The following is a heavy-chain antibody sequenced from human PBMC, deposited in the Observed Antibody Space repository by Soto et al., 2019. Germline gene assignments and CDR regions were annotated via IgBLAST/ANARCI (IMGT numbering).Heavy chain of an antibody. CDR3: AVGRAERSGVFDY. D-gene: IGHD3-3*01. CDR1: GASINDYY. J-gene: IGHJ4*02. Sequence: PSDTLSLTCGVSGASINDYYWSWIRQPPGKGLEWIGFKHYNGGINYSPSLKSRFTISVDTSKNQFSLRLNSVTAADTAMHYCAVGRAERSGVFDYWGQGILVTVSS. V-gene: IGHV4-59*08. CDR2: KHYNGGI.